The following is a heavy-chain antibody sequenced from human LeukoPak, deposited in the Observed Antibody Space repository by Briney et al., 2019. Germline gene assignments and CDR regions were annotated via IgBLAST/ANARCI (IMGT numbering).Heavy chain of an antibody. V-gene: IGHV3-11*01. D-gene: IGHD3-9*01. Sequence: GGSLRLTCAASGFTFTDYYMSWIRQAPGKGLEWVSYITNSGTTIYYADSVKGRFTISRDNAKNSLYLQMNSLRAEDTAVYYCARDGHYDILTGYFQDWGQGTLVTVSS. CDR3: ARDGHYDILTGYFQD. CDR2: ITNSGTTI. J-gene: IGHJ1*01. CDR1: GFTFTDYY.